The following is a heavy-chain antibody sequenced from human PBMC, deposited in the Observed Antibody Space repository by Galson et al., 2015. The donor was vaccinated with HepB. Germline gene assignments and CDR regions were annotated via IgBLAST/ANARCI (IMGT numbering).Heavy chain of an antibody. J-gene: IGHJ4*02. D-gene: IGHD2-21*02. CDR3: ARDRDPYCGGDCYSFDY. CDR1: GFTFSSYA. V-gene: IGHV3-30-3*01. Sequence: SLRLSCAASGFTFSSYAMHWVRQAPGKGLEWVAVISYDGSNKYYADSVKGRFTISRDNSKNTLYLQMNSLRAEDTAVYYCARDRDPYCGGDCYSFDYWGQGTLVTVSS. CDR2: ISYDGSNK.